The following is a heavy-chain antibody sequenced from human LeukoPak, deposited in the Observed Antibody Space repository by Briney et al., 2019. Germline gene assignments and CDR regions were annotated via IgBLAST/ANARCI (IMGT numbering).Heavy chain of an antibody. J-gene: IGHJ3*02. Sequence: GESLKISCKGSGYSFTNYWIGWVRQMPGKGLEWMGIIYPGDSDTRYSPSFEGQVTMSADKAISTAYLQWSSLKASDTAMYYCARRIIVTATSTDAFDMWGQGTMVTVSS. CDR3: ARRIIVTATSTDAFDM. CDR1: GYSFTNYW. V-gene: IGHV5-51*01. CDR2: IYPGDSDT. D-gene: IGHD2-21*02.